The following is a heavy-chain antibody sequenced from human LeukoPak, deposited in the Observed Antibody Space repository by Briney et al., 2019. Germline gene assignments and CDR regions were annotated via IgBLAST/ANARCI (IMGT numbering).Heavy chain of an antibody. V-gene: IGHV5-51*01. CDR2: IYPGDSDT. J-gene: IGHJ4*02. CDR1: GFTFSSYW. CDR3: ARLEYSSSSPPWTYFDY. Sequence: GGSLRLSCAASGFTFSSYWIGWVRQMPGKGLEWMGIIYPGDSDTRYSPSFQGQVTISADKSISTAYLQWSSLKASDTAMYYCARLEYSSSSPPWTYFDYWGQGTLVTVSS. D-gene: IGHD6-6*01.